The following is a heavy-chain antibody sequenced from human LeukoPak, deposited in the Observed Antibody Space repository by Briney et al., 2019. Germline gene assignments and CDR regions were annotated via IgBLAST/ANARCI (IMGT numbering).Heavy chain of an antibody. V-gene: IGHV4-30-2*01. Sequence: PSQTLSLTCAVSGGSISSGGYSWSWIRQPPGKGLEWIGYIYHSGSTYYNPSLKSRVTISVDRSKTQFSLKLSSVTAADTAVYYCARVGSGYYFDYWGQGTLVTVSS. CDR1: GGSISSGGYS. CDR2: IYHSGST. J-gene: IGHJ4*02. D-gene: IGHD3-22*01. CDR3: ARVGSGYYFDY.